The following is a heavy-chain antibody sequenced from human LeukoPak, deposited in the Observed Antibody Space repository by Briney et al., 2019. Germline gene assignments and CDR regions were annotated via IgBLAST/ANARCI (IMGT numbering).Heavy chain of an antibody. V-gene: IGHV4-61*08. Sequence: PSETLSLTCTVSGGSISSGDYYWSWIRQPPGKGLEWIGYTYYSGSTNYNPSLKSRVTISVDTSKNQFSLKLSSVTAADTAVYYCARSIPAGFGRSWFDPWGQGTLVTVSS. CDR1: GGSISSGDYY. CDR3: ARSIPAGFGRSWFDP. D-gene: IGHD3-10*01. J-gene: IGHJ5*02. CDR2: TYYSGST.